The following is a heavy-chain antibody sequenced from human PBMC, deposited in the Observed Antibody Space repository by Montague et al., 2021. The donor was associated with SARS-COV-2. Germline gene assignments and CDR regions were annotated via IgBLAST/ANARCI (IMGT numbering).Heavy chain of an antibody. J-gene: IGHJ6*02. CDR3: ARDPWRIPILGVVTRYGMDV. D-gene: IGHD3-3*01. V-gene: IGHV4-61*01. CDR1: GGSVSSGSYY. CDR2: IYYSGST. Sequence: SETLSLTCIVSGGSVSSGSYYWSWIRQPPGKGLEWIGYIYYSGSTNYXPSLKSRVTISVDTSKNQFSLKLSSVTAADTAVYYCARDPWRIPILGVVTRYGMDVWGQGTTVTVSS.